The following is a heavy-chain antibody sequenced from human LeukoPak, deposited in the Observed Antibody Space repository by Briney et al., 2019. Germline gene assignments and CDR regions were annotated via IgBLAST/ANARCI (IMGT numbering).Heavy chain of an antibody. D-gene: IGHD2-15*01. CDR3: ARTRVGPYNWFDP. J-gene: IGHJ5*02. Sequence: GESLTISCKGSGYSFTSYWIGWVRQMPGKGPEWMGIIYPGDSDTRYSPSFQGQVTISADKSISTAYLQWSSLKASDTAMYYCARTRVGPYNWFDPWGQRSLVSVSS. CDR2: IYPGDSDT. V-gene: IGHV5-51*01. CDR1: GYSFTSYW.